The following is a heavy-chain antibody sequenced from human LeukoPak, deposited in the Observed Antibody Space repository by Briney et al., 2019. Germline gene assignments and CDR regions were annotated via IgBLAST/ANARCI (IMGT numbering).Heavy chain of an antibody. J-gene: IGHJ4*02. Sequence: SETLSLTCTVSGYSISSGYYWGWIRQPPGKGLEWIGSIYHSGSTYYNPSLKSRVTISVDKSKNQFSLKLSSVTAADTAVYYCAREGVGASQAYFDYWGQGTLVTVSS. D-gene: IGHD1-26*01. CDR1: GYSISSGYY. CDR3: AREGVGASQAYFDY. V-gene: IGHV4-38-2*02. CDR2: IYHSGST.